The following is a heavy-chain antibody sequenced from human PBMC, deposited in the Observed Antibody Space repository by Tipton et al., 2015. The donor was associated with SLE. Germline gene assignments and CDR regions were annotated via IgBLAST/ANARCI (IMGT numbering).Heavy chain of an antibody. V-gene: IGHV4-38-2*02. CDR2: IYHSGST. J-gene: IGHJ4*02. CDR3: ARDTDYGGNYFDY. CDR1: GYSIRSGYY. D-gene: IGHD4-23*01. Sequence: TLSLTCTVSGYSIRSGYYWGWIRQPPGKGLEWIGSIYHSGSTYYNPSLKSRVTMSVDRSKNQFSLKLSSVTAADTAVYYCARDTDYGGNYFDYWGQGTLVTVSS.